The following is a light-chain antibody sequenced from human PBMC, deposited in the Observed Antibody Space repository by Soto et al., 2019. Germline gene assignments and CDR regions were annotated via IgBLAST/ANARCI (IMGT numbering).Light chain of an antibody. CDR3: QAYDSILSAYV. J-gene: IGLJ1*01. CDR1: SSNIGAGYE. Sequence: QSVLTQPPSVSEAPGQRVTISCTGSSSNIGAGYEAHGYQQVPGTAPKLLIYENNNRPPGVPDRFSGSKSGTSASLAITGLQAEDEADYYCQAYDSILSAYVCGTGTKLTVL. V-gene: IGLV1-40*01. CDR2: ENN.